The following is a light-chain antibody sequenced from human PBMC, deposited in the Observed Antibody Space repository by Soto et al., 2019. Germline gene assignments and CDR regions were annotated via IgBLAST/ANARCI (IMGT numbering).Light chain of an antibody. Sequence: QSVLTQPPSASATPGQRGVISFSGSNSNIGGHTVNWYRQVPGTAPKLLIYGNHKRPSGVSDRFSASKSGTSASLAISGLQSEDEADYYCAAWDDSLNGLVVFGGGTKVTVL. CDR2: GNH. J-gene: IGLJ2*01. CDR1: NSNIGGHT. CDR3: AAWDDSLNGLVV. V-gene: IGLV1-44*01.